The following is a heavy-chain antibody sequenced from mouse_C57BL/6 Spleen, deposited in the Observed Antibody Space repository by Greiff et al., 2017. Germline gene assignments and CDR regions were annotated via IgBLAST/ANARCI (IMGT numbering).Heavy chain of an antibody. CDR3: ARNTTGYYFDY. V-gene: IGHV1-64*01. Sequence: QVQLQQPGAELVKPGASVQLSCKASGYTFPSYWMHWVKQRPGQGLEWIGMIHPNSGSTNYNEKFKSKDTLTVDKSSSTAYMQLSSMTSEDSAVYYCARNTTGYYFDYWGQGTTLTVSS. D-gene: IGHD5-1-1*01. J-gene: IGHJ2*01. CDR2: IHPNSGST. CDR1: GYTFPSYW.